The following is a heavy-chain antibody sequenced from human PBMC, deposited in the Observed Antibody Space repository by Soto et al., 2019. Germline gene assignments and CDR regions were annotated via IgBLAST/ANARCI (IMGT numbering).Heavy chain of an antibody. CDR3: ARHLSGYDDFDY. CDR2: INPSIGST. CDR1: GYTFNTYN. V-gene: IGHV1-46*02. D-gene: IGHD5-12*01. J-gene: IGHJ4*02. Sequence: ASVKVSCKASGYTFNTYNMYWVRQAPGQGLEWMGVINPSIGSTNYAQKFQGRVIMTRDTSTSTVYMELSTLRSDDTAVYYCARHLSGYDDFDYWGQGTLVTVSS.